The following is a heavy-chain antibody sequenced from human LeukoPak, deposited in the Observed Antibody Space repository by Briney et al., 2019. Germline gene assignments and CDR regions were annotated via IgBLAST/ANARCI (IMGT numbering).Heavy chain of an antibody. D-gene: IGHD6-13*01. Sequence: PGGSLRLSCAASGFTFGNYDMHWVRQAAGKGLEWVSGIGTAGDTYYPASVKGRFTISRENAKSSLYLQINSLSAGDTAVYYCASSPAYSSSWYAIDNWGQGTLVTVSS. J-gene: IGHJ4*02. CDR2: IGTAGDT. CDR3: ASSPAYSSSWYAIDN. CDR1: GFTFGNYD. V-gene: IGHV3-13*01.